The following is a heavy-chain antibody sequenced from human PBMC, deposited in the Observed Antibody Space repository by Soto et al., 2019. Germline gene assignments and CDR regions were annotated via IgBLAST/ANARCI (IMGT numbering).Heavy chain of an antibody. CDR2: IYFRGST. CDR1: GGSISSSSYY. J-gene: IGHJ6*02. CDR3: ARHLYYDISPGYLRPYHYYGMDV. V-gene: IGHV4-39*01. Sequence: SETLSLTCTVSGGSISSSSYYWGWIRQPPERGLEWIGSIYFRGSTYYNPSLKSRVTISVDRSKNQFSLKLSSVTAADTAVYFCARHLYYDISPGYLRPYHYYGMDVWAKGPRSPSP. D-gene: IGHD3-9*01.